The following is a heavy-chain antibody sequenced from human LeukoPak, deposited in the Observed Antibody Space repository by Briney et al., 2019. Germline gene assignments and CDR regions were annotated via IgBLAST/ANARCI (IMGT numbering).Heavy chain of an antibody. CDR1: GSSISSSSYY. D-gene: IGHD3-3*01. Sequence: TSETLSLTCTVSGSSISSSSYYWGWIRQPPGKGLEWIGSISYSGSTYYNPSLKSRVTISVDTSKNQFSLKLSSVTAADTAVYYCATMRDFGVIIMAFDIWGQGTMVTVSS. V-gene: IGHV4-39*07. J-gene: IGHJ3*02. CDR2: ISYSGST. CDR3: ATMRDFGVIIMAFDI.